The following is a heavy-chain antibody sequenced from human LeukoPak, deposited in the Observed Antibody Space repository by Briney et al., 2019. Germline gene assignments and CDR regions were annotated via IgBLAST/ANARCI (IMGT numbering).Heavy chain of an antibody. CDR2: IYYSGST. CDR1: GGSISSGGYY. V-gene: IGHV4-31*03. D-gene: IGHD6-6*01. J-gene: IGHJ6*03. Sequence: SETLSLTCTVSGGSISSGGYYWSWIRQHPGKGLEWIGYIYYSGSTYYNPSLKSRVTISVDTSKNQFSLKLSSVTAADTAVYYCARLVTHSSSLWYYYYYMDVWGKGTTVTVSS. CDR3: ARLVTHSSSLWYYYYYMDV.